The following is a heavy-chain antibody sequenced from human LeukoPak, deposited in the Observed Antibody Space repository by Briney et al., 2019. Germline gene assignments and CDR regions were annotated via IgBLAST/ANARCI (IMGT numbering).Heavy chain of an antibody. V-gene: IGHV1-69*04. CDR3: ARTVPLPAAEGNWFDP. CDR2: IIPILGIA. CDR1: GGTFSSYA. Sequence: ASVKVSCKASGGTFSSYAISWVRQAPGQGLEWMGRIIPILGIANYAQKFQGRVTITADKSTSTAYMELSSLRSEDTAVYYCARTVPLPAAEGNWFDPWGQGTLVTVSS. J-gene: IGHJ5*02. D-gene: IGHD2-2*01.